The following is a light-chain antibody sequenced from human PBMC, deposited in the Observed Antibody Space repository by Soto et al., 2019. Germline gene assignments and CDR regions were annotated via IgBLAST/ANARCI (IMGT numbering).Light chain of an antibody. CDR2: GAS. CDR3: QHYDNSPFT. Sequence: EIVLTQSPGTLSLSPGESATLSCRASQSVSSRSLAWYQQKPGQAPRLLIYGASSRATGIPDRFSGSGSGTDFTLAISRLEPEDFAVYYCQHYDNSPFTFGPGTKVDIK. J-gene: IGKJ3*01. V-gene: IGKV3-20*01. CDR1: QSVSSRS.